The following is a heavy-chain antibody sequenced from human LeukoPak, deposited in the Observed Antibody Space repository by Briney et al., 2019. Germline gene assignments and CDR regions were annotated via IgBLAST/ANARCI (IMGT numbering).Heavy chain of an antibody. D-gene: IGHD4-17*01. CDR3: ARRKGYGDYKSPEGDY. V-gene: IGHV3-30*03. CDR2: ISYDGSNK. J-gene: IGHJ4*02. CDR1: GFTFSSYG. Sequence: GRSLRLSCAASGFTFSSYGMHWVRQAPGKGLEWVAVISYDGSNKKYADSVKGRFTISRDNSKNTLYLQMNSLRAEDTAVYYCARRKGYGDYKSPEGDYWGQGTLVTVSS.